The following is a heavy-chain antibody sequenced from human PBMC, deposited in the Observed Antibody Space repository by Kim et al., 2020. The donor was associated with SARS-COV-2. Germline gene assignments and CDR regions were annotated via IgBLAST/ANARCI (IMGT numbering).Heavy chain of an antibody. Sequence: GGSLRLSCAASGFTLASYDMHWVRQATGKGLEWVSVIGKAGDTDYPGAVKGRFTIARENAENYLYLQMNSLRVGDTAVYYCARGTGSSALDFWGQGTLVTVSS. CDR3: ARGTGSSALDF. CDR1: GFTLASYD. V-gene: IGHV3-13*04. J-gene: IGHJ4*02. D-gene: IGHD2-15*01. CDR2: IGKAGDT.